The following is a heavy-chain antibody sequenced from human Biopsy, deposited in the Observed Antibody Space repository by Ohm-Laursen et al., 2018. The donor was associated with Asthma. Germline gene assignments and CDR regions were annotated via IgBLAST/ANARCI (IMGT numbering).Heavy chain of an antibody. D-gene: IGHD4-17*01. V-gene: IGHV4-30-4*01. Sequence: SQTLSLTCRVSGGYTGSSDHHWAWIRQAPGKGLEWIGFVFWSGSTHYSRSLERRVSISIDTATNEFSMKLWSVTPADTAVYFCAREVSYGDIYFGIDVWGPGNTVVVS. CDR1: GGYTGSSDHH. CDR3: AREVSYGDIYFGIDV. CDR2: VFWSGST. J-gene: IGHJ6*02.